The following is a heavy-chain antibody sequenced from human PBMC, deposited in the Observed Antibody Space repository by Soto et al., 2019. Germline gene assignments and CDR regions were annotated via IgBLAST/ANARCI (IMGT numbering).Heavy chain of an antibody. CDR2: ISYDGSNK. V-gene: IGHV3-30*03. CDR3: VGGQYYFDY. D-gene: IGHD3-10*01. J-gene: IGHJ4*02. CDR1: GFPFTTYG. Sequence: QVQLVESGGGVVQPGRSLRFSCAASGFPFTTYGMHWVREGPGKGLEWVAVISYDGSNKYYADSVKGRFTISRDNSKNTLYLQMNSLRPEDTALYYCVGGQYYFDYRGQGTLVTVSS.